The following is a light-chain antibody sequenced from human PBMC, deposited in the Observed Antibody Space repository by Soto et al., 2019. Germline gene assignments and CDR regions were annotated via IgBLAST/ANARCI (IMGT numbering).Light chain of an antibody. Sequence: DLQMTQSPSSLSASVGDRVTITFRASQSISSYLNWYQQKPGKAPNLLIYAASILQSGVPSRFSGSGSGTDFTLTISRRQPDDFASYYSQQSYSTFPITFGHGT. CDR1: QSISSY. CDR2: AAS. CDR3: QQSYSTFPIT. J-gene: IGKJ5*01. V-gene: IGKV1-39*01.